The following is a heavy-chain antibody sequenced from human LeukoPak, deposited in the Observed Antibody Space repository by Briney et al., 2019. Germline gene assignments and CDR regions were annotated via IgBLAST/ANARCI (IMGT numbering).Heavy chain of an antibody. D-gene: IGHD4-23*01. CDR2: IYYSGST. CDR1: SGSISSYY. J-gene: IGHJ4*02. V-gene: IGHV4-59*01. CDR3: ARGNGGNSGDPSVEIDY. Sequence: SETLSLTCTVSSGSISSYYWSWIRQPPGKGLEWIGYIYYSGSTNYNPSLKSRVTISVDTSKNQISLKLSSVTAADTAVYYCARGNGGNSGDPSVEIDYWGQGTLVTVSS.